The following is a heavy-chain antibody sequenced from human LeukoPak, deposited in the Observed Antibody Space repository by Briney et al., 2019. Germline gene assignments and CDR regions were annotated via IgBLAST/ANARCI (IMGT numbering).Heavy chain of an antibody. CDR1: GGSISSYY. Sequence: SETLSLTCTVSGGSISSYYWSWIRQPPGKGLEWIGYIYYSGSTNYNPSLKSRVTISVDTSKNQFSLKLSSVTAADTAVYYCARGYRNWNNWFDPWGQGTLSPSPQ. J-gene: IGHJ5*02. V-gene: IGHV4-59*01. CDR2: IYYSGST. D-gene: IGHD5-24*01. CDR3: ARGYRNWNNWFDP.